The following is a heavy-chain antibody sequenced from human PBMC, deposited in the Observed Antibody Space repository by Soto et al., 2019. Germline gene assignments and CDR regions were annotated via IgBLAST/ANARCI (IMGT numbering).Heavy chain of an antibody. CDR1: GGPFSGYY. CDR3: AREIAVAPYYYYGMDV. V-gene: IGHV4-34*01. J-gene: IGHJ6*02. D-gene: IGHD6-19*01. CDR2: INHSGST. Sequence: PSETLSLTCAVYGGPFSGYYWSWIRQPPGKGLEWIGEINHSGSTNYNPSLKSRVTISVDTSKNQFSLKLSSVTAADTAVYYCAREIAVAPYYYYGMDVWGQGTTVTVSS.